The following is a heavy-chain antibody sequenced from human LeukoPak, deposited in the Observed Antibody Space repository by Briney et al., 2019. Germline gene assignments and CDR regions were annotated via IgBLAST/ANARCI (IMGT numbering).Heavy chain of an antibody. CDR3: ANIGFYYGSGRPRRDAFDI. J-gene: IGHJ3*02. V-gene: IGHV4-59*12. CDR1: GGSISSYY. Sequence: SETLSLTCTVSGGSISSYYWSWIRQPPGKGLEWIGYIYYSGSTYYNPSLKSRVTISVDKSKNQFSLKLSSVTAADTAVYYCANIGFYYGSGRPRRDAFDIWGQGTMVTVSS. D-gene: IGHD3-10*01. CDR2: IYYSGST.